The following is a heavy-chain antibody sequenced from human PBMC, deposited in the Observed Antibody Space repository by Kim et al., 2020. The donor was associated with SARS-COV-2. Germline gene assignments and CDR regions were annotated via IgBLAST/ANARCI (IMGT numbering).Heavy chain of an antibody. CDR3: AKDLGGSGAAEIDY. CDR2: IRDGGDST. D-gene: IGHD6-13*01. Sequence: GGSLRLSCAASGFTFRNYAMTWVRQAPGKGLQWVSSIRDGGDSTYHADSVKGRFTISRDNSKQMLYLQMNSLRVEDTAIYYCAKDLGGSGAAEIDYWGQGTLVTVSS. V-gene: IGHV3-23*01. J-gene: IGHJ4*02. CDR1: GFTFRNYA.